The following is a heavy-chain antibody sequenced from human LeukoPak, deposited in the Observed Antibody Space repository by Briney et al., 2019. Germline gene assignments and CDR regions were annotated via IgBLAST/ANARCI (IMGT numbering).Heavy chain of an antibody. D-gene: IGHD3-16*02. Sequence: SETLSLTCTVSTVSINSYYWGWVRQPAGRGLEWIGRIYTTGHTDYHPSLQSRVTMSVDTSQTQFSLNLRSVTAADTAIYFCARHGYTASHFFLDYWSQGTLVTVSS. V-gene: IGHV4-4*07. CDR1: TVSINSYY. CDR2: IYTTGHT. CDR3: ARHGYTASHFFLDY. J-gene: IGHJ4*02.